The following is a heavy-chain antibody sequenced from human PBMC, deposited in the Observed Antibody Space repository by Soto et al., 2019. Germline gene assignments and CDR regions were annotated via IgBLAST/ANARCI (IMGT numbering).Heavy chain of an antibody. CDR3: ATDKTAGYSSSWWAGS. CDR2: FDPEDGET. D-gene: IGHD6-13*01. Sequence: ASVKVSCKVSGYTLTELSMHWVRQAPGKGLEWMGGFDPEDGETIYAQKFQGRVTMTEDTSTDTAYMELSSLRSEDTAVYYCATDKTAGYSSSWWAGSWGQGTLVTVSS. V-gene: IGHV1-24*01. J-gene: IGHJ5*02. CDR1: GYTLTELS.